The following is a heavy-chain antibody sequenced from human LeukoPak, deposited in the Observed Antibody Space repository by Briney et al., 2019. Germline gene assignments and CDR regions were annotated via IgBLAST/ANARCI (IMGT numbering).Heavy chain of an antibody. CDR1: GYSFTSYW. CDR2: IYPGDSDT. D-gene: IGHD7-27*01. J-gene: IGHJ6*02. V-gene: IGHV5-51*01. CDR3: ASPTPWVTGDHRDYYGMDV. Sequence: GESLKISCKGSGYSFTSYWIGWVRQMPGKGLEWMGIIYPGDSDTRYSPSFQGQVTISADKSISTAYLQWSSLKASDTAMYYCASPTPWVTGDHRDYYGMDVWGQGTTVTVSS.